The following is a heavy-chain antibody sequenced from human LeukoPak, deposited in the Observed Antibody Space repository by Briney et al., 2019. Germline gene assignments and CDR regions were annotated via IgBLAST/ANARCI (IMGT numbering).Heavy chain of an antibody. D-gene: IGHD3-10*01. J-gene: IGHJ4*02. CDR1: GFIFNQYA. Sequence: GGSLRLSCAASGFIFNQYAMSWVRQTPGKGLEWVAAIGDGGGATYVADSVKGRFTISRDNSKNTLYLQMNSLTVDDMAVYHCAKPFYYGSGSYGGFDRWGQGTLVTVSS. CDR2: IGDGGGAT. V-gene: IGHV3-23*01. CDR3: AKPFYYGSGSYGGFDR.